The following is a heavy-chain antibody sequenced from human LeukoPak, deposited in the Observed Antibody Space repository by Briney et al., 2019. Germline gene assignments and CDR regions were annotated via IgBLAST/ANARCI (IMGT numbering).Heavy chain of an antibody. D-gene: IGHD2-2*01. CDR2: MRPNNGNT. J-gene: IGHJ4*02. CDR1: GYTFSSYD. V-gene: IGHV1-8*01. Sequence: ASVKVSCKASGYTFSSYDVNWVRQAAGQGLEWIGWMRPNNGNTGYAQKFQDRVTMTRDTSINTAYMELRSLTSEDTAVYYCARGAPESTSSDYWVQGTLVTISS. CDR3: ARGAPESTSSDY.